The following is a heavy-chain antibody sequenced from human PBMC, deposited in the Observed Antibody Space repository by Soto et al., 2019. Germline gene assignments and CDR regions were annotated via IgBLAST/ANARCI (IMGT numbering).Heavy chain of an antibody. J-gene: IGHJ6*02. CDR1: GYTFTSYD. CDR2: MNPNSGNT. V-gene: IGHV1-8*01. CDR3: ARGAIAAAGTDYYCYGMDV. D-gene: IGHD6-13*01. Sequence: ASVKVSCKASGYTFTSYDINWVRQATGQGLEWMGWMNPNSGNTGYAQKFQGRVTMTRNTSISTAYMELSSLRSEDTAVYYCARGAIAAAGTDYYCYGMDVWGQGTTVTVSS.